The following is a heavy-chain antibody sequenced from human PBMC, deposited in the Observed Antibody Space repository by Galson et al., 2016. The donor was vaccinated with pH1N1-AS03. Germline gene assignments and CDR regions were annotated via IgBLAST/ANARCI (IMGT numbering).Heavy chain of an antibody. J-gene: IGHJ4*02. V-gene: IGHV4-39*01. Sequence: SETLSLTCTVSGASIGSSTYYWGWIRQPPGKGLEWIGSLYYTGSTYCNPSLKSRVTISGDTSKNQFSLKLSSVTAAGTAVYLCAGHDYYDYMPIDYWGQGTLVTVSS. CDR3: AGHDYYDYMPIDY. CDR2: LYYTGST. CDR1: GASIGSSTYY. D-gene: IGHD3-16*01.